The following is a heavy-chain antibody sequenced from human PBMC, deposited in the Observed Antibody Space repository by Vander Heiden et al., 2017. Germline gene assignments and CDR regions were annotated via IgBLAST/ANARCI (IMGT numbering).Heavy chain of an antibody. V-gene: IGHV4-31*03. CDR3: ARARGVRGIFDY. D-gene: IGHD3-10*01. Sequence: QVQLQESGPGLVKPSQTLSLTCTVSGGSISSGGYSWSWIRQHPGKGLEWIGYIYYSGSTYYNPSLKSRVTISVDTSKNQFSLKLSSVTAADTAVYYCARARGVRGIFDYWGQGTLVTVSS. CDR1: GGSISSGGYS. J-gene: IGHJ4*02. CDR2: IYYSGST.